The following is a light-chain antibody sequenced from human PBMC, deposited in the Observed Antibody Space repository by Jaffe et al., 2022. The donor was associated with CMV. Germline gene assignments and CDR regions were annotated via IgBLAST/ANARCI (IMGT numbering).Light chain of an antibody. Sequence: DIQMTQSPSTLSASVGDRVTITCRASQSISHWLAWFQQRPGKAPKLLIYKASRLETGVPSRFSGSGSGTEFTLTISSLQTDDFTTYYCQQYNSDPYTFGQGTKLEIK. CDR3: QQYNSDPYT. CDR2: KAS. J-gene: IGKJ2*01. CDR1: QSISHW. V-gene: IGKV1-5*03.